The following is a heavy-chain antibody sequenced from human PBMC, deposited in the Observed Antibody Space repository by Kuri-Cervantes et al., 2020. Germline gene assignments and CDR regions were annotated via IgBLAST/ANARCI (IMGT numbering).Heavy chain of an antibody. Sequence: GESLKISCAASGFTFSFYALNWVRQAPGKGLEWVSAIGGSANTTYYADSVKGRFTISRDNAKNSLFLQMNSLRVEDTAVYYCARDDYFDSSGYYPDDAFNIWGQGTTVTVSS. J-gene: IGHJ3*02. CDR3: ARDDYFDSSGYYPDDAFNI. V-gene: IGHV3-23*01. CDR2: IGGSANTT. CDR1: GFTFSFYA. D-gene: IGHD3-22*01.